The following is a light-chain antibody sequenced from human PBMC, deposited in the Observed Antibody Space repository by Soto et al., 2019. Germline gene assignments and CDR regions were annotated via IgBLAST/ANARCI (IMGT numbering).Light chain of an antibody. Sequence: QSALTQPASVSGSPGQSITISCTGTSSDVGGYNYVSWYQQHPGKAPKLMIYDVSNRPSGVSNRFSGSKSGNTASLSISGLQAEEEADDYCSSYTSSSTRVFGTGTKVTVL. V-gene: IGLV2-14*01. CDR2: DVS. CDR3: SSYTSSSTRV. CDR1: SSDVGGYNY. J-gene: IGLJ1*01.